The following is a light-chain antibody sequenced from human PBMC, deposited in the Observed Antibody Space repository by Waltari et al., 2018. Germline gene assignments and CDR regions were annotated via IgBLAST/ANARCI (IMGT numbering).Light chain of an antibody. Sequence: QAVLTQPASLSASPGASVSLTCTLHSGISVGSYKIYWYQQRPGSPPQFLVKYKSDSDIQQGSGVPSRFSASRDTSANAGILLISGLQSADEADYYCMILYNNAVVFGGGTKLTVL. CDR1: SGISVGSYK. J-gene: IGLJ3*02. CDR2: YKSDSDI. CDR3: MILYNNAVV. V-gene: IGLV5-45*01.